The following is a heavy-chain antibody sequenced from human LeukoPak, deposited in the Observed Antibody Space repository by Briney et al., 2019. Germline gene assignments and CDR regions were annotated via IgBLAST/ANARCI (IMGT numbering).Heavy chain of an antibody. CDR3: AREMGGKQWLKYPSGFDY. CDR1: GYTFTNYG. Sequence: ASVKVSCKASGYTFTNYGISWVRQAPGQGLEWMGWISAYNGNTNYAQKFQGRVTMTTDTSTSTAYMELSSLRSEDTAVYYCAREMGGKQWLKYPSGFDYWGQGTLVTVSS. D-gene: IGHD6-19*01. CDR2: ISAYNGNT. V-gene: IGHV1-18*01. J-gene: IGHJ4*02.